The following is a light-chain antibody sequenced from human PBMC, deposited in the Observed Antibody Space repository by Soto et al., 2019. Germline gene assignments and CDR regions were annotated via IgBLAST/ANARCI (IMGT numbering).Light chain of an antibody. V-gene: IGLV2-14*01. CDR2: DVS. Sequence: QSVLTQPASVSGSPGQSITISCTGTSSDVGGYNYVSWYQQHPGKAPKLMIYDVSNRPSGVSNRFSGSKSGNTASLTISGLQADDCADYYCTSYTSSSTRVFGPGTKLT. CDR3: TSYTSSSTRV. J-gene: IGLJ1*01. CDR1: SSDVGGYNY.